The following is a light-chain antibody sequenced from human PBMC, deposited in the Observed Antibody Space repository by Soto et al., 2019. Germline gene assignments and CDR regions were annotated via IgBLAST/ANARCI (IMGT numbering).Light chain of an antibody. CDR3: QSYDSSLSGSV. Sequence: QSVLTQPPSVSGAPGQRVTISCTGSSSNIGAVYDVHWYQHLPGTAPKLLIYGNSNRPSGVPDRFSGSKSGTSASLAITGLQAEDQADCYCQSYDSSLSGSVFGGGTKLTVL. CDR2: GNS. J-gene: IGLJ2*01. V-gene: IGLV1-40*01. CDR1: SSNIGAVYD.